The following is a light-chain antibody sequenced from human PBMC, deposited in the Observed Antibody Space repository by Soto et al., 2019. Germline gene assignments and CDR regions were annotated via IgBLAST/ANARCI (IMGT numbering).Light chain of an antibody. J-gene: IGLJ2*01. CDR3: SSYAGSNNVV. CDR2: EVN. V-gene: IGLV2-8*01. CDR1: HSDFGGYNY. Sequence: QSALTQPPSASGSPGQSVTISCTGAHSDFGGYNYVSWYQQHPGKAPKLMIFEVNKRPSGVPDRFSGSKFGNTASLTVSGLQAEDEADYYCSSYAGSNNVVFGGGTKLT.